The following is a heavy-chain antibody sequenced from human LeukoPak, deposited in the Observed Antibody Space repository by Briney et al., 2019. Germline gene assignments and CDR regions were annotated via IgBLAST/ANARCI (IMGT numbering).Heavy chain of an antibody. D-gene: IGHD6-13*01. CDR2: ISYDGSNK. J-gene: IGHJ4*02. CDR3: ARDNDGAAAGSFDY. Sequence: GRSLRLSCAASGFTFSSYAMHWVRQAPGKGLEWVAVISYDGSNKYYADSVKGRFTISRDNSKNTLYLQMNSLRAEDTAVYYCARDNDGAAAGSFDYWGQGTLVTVSS. V-gene: IGHV3-30-3*01. CDR1: GFTFSSYA.